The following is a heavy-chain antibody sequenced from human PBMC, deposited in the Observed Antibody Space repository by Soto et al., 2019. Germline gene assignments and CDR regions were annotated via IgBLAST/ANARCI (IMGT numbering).Heavy chain of an antibody. CDR3: VTLRTGY. CDR2: IKQDGSET. CDR1: GFTFSSYW. J-gene: IGHJ4*02. Sequence: ESGGGLVQPGGSLRLSCAASGFTFSSYWMSWVRQTPGKGLEWVANIKQDGSETKYVDSVKGRFTVSRDNAKNSLYLQMDSLRAEDTAVYYCVTLRTGYWGQGTLVTVSS. V-gene: IGHV3-7*01.